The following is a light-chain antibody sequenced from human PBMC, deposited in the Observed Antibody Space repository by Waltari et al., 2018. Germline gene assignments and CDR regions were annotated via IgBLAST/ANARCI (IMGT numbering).Light chain of an antibody. CDR1: SSNIGGKI. V-gene: IGLV1-44*01. CDR3: AAWDGSLNGVV. Sequence: QSVLTQSPSASGTPGQRVTISCSGSSSNIGGKIINWYQQLPGTAPKLLIYYNDQRPSGVPDRFSGSKSATSASLAISGLQSEDEADYYCAAWDGSLNGVVFGGGTKLTVL. J-gene: IGLJ2*01. CDR2: YND.